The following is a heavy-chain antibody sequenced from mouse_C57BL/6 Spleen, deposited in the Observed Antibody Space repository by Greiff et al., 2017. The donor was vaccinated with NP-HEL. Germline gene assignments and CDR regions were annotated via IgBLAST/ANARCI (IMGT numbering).Heavy chain of an antibody. Sequence: VQLQQSGAELAKPGASVKLSCKASGYTFTSYWMHWVKQRPGQGLEWIGYINPSSGYTKYNQKFKDKATLTADKSSSTAYMQLSSLTYEDSAVYYCARDYYGSSFYFDDWGQGTTLTVSS. V-gene: IGHV1-7*01. CDR2: INPSSGYT. CDR1: GYTFTSYW. D-gene: IGHD1-1*01. J-gene: IGHJ2*01. CDR3: ARDYYGSSFYFDD.